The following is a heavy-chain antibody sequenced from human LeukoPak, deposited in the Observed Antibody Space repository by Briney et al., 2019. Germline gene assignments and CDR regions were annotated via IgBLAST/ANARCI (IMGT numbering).Heavy chain of an antibody. J-gene: IGHJ6*02. CDR1: GGSISSGGYS. Sequence: SETLSLTCAVSGGSISSGGYSWSWIRQPPGKGLEWTGYIYHSGSTYYNPSLKSRVTISVDRSKNQFSLKLSSVTAADTAVYYCARGIELRLGELFFGMDVWGQGTTVTVSS. CDR3: ARGIELRLGELFFGMDV. CDR2: IYHSGST. V-gene: IGHV4-30-2*01. D-gene: IGHD3-16*01.